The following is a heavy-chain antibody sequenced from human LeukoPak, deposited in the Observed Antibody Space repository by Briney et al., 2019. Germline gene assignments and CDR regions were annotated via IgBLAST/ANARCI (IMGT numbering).Heavy chain of an antibody. D-gene: IGHD2-2*01. CDR2: IWYDGSNK. J-gene: IGHJ4*02. V-gene: IGHV3-33*06. CDR3: AKDPQLYRDIVVVPAANRGSYFDY. Sequence: GGSLRLSCAASGFTFSSYGMHWVRQAPGKGLEWVAVIWYDGSNKYYADSVKGRFTISRDNSKNTLYLQMNSLRVEDTAVYYCAKDPQLYRDIVVVPAANRGSYFDYWGQGTLVTVSS. CDR1: GFTFSSYG.